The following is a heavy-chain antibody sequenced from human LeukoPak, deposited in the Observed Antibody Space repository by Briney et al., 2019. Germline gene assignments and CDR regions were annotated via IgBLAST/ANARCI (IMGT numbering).Heavy chain of an antibody. D-gene: IGHD5-24*01. Sequence: SETLSLTCTVSGGSISSYYWSWIRQSPEKGLEWIGEINHSGNTNYNPSLESRVAISVDTSNKQFSLRLSSVTAADTAVYYCVRVRWLQANGDVWGQGTTVTVSS. J-gene: IGHJ6*02. CDR3: VRVRWLQANGDV. CDR1: GGSISSYY. CDR2: INHSGNT. V-gene: IGHV4-34*01.